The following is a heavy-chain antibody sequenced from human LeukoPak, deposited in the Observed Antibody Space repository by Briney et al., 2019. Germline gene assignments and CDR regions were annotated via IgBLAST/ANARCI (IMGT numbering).Heavy chain of an antibody. Sequence: SETLSLTCTVSGGSISTSSYYWGWVRQPPGKGLEWIGNIFYSGSTYYSPSLKSRVTISVDTSKNQFPLKLSSVTAADTAVYYCARVYYSNSYDYWYFDLWGRGTLVTVSS. J-gene: IGHJ2*01. D-gene: IGHD6-13*01. CDR2: IFYSGST. CDR3: ARVYYSNSYDYWYFDL. V-gene: IGHV4-39*06. CDR1: GGSISTSSYY.